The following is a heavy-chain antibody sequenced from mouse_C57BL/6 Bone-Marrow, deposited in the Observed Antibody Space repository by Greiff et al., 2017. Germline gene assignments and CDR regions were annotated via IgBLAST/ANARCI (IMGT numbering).Heavy chain of an antibody. CDR3: ARTDGYCWYFDV. D-gene: IGHD2-3*01. J-gene: IGHJ1*03. CDR1: GYTFTSYW. Sequence: VQLQQPGAELVRPGSSVKLSCKASGYTFTSYWMHWVKQRPIQGLEWIGNIDPSDSETHYNQKFKDKATLTVDKSSSTAYMQLSSLTSEDSAVXYCARTDGYCWYFDVWGTGTTVTVSS. CDR2: IDPSDSET. V-gene: IGHV1-52*01.